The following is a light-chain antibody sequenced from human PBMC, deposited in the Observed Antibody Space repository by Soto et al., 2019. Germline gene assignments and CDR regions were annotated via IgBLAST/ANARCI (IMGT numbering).Light chain of an antibody. CDR1: QSVSSN. V-gene: IGKV3-15*01. Sequence: EIVMTQSPATLSLSPGERATLSCRASQSVSSNLAWYQQKPGQAPRLLIYGASTRATGIPARFSGSGSGTEFTLTITSLQSEDFAVYYCQQYDNSPQMFGQGTK. CDR2: GAS. CDR3: QQYDNSPQM. J-gene: IGKJ1*01.